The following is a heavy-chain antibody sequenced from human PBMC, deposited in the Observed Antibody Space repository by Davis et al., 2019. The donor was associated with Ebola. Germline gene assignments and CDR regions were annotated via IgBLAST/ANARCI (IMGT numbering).Heavy chain of an antibody. Sequence: PSETLSLTCTVSGGSISSSSYYWGWIRQPPGKGLEWIGSIYYSGSTYYNPSLKSRVTISVDTSKNQFSLKLSSVTAADTAVYYCARHTFYGDYVGVDFDYWGQGTLVTVSS. D-gene: IGHD4-17*01. V-gene: IGHV4-39*01. J-gene: IGHJ4*02. CDR3: ARHTFYGDYVGVDFDY. CDR1: GGSISSSSYY. CDR2: IYYSGST.